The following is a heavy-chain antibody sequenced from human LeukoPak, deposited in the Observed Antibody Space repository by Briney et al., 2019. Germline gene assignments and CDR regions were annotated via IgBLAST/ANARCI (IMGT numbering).Heavy chain of an antibody. CDR1: GYTFTSYG. CDR2: ISAYNGNT. Sequence: GASVKVSCKASGYTFTSYGISWVRQAPGQGLEWMGWISAYNGNTNYAQKLQGRVTMTTDTSTSTAYMEPRSLRSDDTAVYYCARGRSGSYRYYYYYMDVWGKGTTVTVSS. D-gene: IGHD1-26*01. CDR3: ARGRSGSYRYYYYYMDV. V-gene: IGHV1-18*01. J-gene: IGHJ6*03.